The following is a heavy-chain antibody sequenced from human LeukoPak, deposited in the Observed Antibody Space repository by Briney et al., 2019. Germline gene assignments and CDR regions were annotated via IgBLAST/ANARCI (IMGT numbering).Heavy chain of an antibody. Sequence: GGSLRLSCAASGFTLSAYYMSWIRQAPGKGLEWVCYISGSGSIIYYADSVKGRFTISRDNAKNSLYLQMNSLRAEDTAVYHCARDFHGSGSYHTFDPWGQGTLVTVSS. CDR1: GFTLSAYY. CDR3: ARDFHGSGSYHTFDP. J-gene: IGHJ5*02. V-gene: IGHV3-11*04. D-gene: IGHD3-10*01. CDR2: ISGSGSII.